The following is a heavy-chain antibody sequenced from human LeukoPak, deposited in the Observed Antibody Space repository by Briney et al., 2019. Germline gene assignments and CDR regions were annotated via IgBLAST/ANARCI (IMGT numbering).Heavy chain of an antibody. CDR1: GFTFSSYA. D-gene: IGHD6-19*01. Sequence: PGRSLRLSCAASGFTFSSYAMHWVRQAPGKGLEWVAVISYDGSNKYYADSVKGRFTISRDNSKNTLFLQMNSLRAEDTAVYYCARGKVAVAATDDAFEIWGQGAMVTVSS. J-gene: IGHJ3*02. CDR2: ISYDGSNK. V-gene: IGHV3-30*04. CDR3: ARGKVAVAATDDAFEI.